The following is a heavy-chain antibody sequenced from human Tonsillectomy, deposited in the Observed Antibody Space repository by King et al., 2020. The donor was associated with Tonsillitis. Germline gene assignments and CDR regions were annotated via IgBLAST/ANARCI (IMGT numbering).Heavy chain of an antibody. CDR1: EYTFTSYP. CDR3: VRASYYCASSGYFSRADSDY. J-gene: IGHJ4*02. CDR2: INTNTGNP. Sequence: QLVQSGSELKKPGASVKVSCKASEYTFTSYPLNWVRQAPGQGLEWMGWINTNTGNPTYAQGFTGRFVFSLDTSVTTAYLHISALKAEDTAVYYCVRASYYCASSGYFSRADSDYWGQGTLVTVSS. V-gene: IGHV7-4-1*02. D-gene: IGHD3-22*01.